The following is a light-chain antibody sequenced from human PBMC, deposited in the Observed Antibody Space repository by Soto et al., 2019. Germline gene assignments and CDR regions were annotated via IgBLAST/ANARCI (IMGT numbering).Light chain of an antibody. J-gene: IGKJ5*01. CDR3: QQSYSTPIT. Sequence: NQMTQYPNSLSASVGDIVTVTWRASQSISSYLNWYQQKPGKAPKLLIYAASSLQSGVPSRFSGSGSGTDFTLTISSLQPEDFATYYCQQSYSTPITFGQGTRLEIK. CDR1: QSISSY. V-gene: IGKV1-39*01. CDR2: AAS.